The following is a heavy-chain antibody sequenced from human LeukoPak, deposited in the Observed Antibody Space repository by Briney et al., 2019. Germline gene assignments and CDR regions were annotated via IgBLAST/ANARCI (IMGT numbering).Heavy chain of an antibody. CDR2: INHSGST. D-gene: IGHD3-3*01. Sequence: SETLSLTCAVYGGSFSGYYWSWIRQPPGRGLGWIGEINHSGSTNYNPSLKSRVTISVDTSKNQFSLKLSSVTAADTAVYYCARRGGYDFWSGNFGNWFDPWGQGTLVTVS. V-gene: IGHV4-34*01. CDR3: ARRGGYDFWSGNFGNWFDP. CDR1: GGSFSGYY. J-gene: IGHJ5*02.